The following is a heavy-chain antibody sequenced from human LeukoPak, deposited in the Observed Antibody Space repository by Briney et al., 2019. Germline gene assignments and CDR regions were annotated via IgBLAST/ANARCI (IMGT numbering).Heavy chain of an antibody. D-gene: IGHD6-19*01. Sequence: GGSLRLSCAASGFTFSSYGMSWVRQAPGKGLEWVSAISGSGGSTYYADSVKGRFTISRDNSKNTLYLQMNSLRVEDTAVYYCARRASYTSGWYYDYWAQGTLVTVSS. J-gene: IGHJ4*02. CDR2: ISGSGGST. CDR1: GFTFSSYG. V-gene: IGHV3-23*01. CDR3: ARRASYTSGWYYDY.